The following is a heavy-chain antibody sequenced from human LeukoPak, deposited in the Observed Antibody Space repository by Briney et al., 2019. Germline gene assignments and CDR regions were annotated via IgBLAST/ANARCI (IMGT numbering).Heavy chain of an antibody. D-gene: IGHD3-10*01. Sequence: SQTLSLTCTVSGGSISSGGYYRSWIRQPPGKGLEWIGEINHSGSTNYNPSLKGRVTISVDTSKNQFSLKLSSVTAADTAVYYCARRARLGSNWFDPWGQGTLVTVSS. CDR1: GGSISSGGYY. CDR2: INHSGST. CDR3: ARRARLGSNWFDP. J-gene: IGHJ5*02. V-gene: IGHV4-30-2*01.